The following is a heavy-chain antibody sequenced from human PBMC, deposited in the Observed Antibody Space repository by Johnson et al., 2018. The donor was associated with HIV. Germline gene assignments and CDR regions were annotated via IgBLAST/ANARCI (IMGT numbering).Heavy chain of an antibody. CDR2: INWNGGST. Sequence: VQLVESGGGVVQPGRSLRLSCAASGFTFSSYAMYWVRQAPGKGLEWVSGINWNGGSTGYADSVKGRFTISRDNAKNSLYLQMNSLRAGDTAVYYCARVPAADDAFDILGQGTMVTVSS. D-gene: IGHD2-2*01. J-gene: IGHJ3*02. CDR1: GFTFSSYA. V-gene: IGHV3-20*04. CDR3: ARVPAADDAFDI.